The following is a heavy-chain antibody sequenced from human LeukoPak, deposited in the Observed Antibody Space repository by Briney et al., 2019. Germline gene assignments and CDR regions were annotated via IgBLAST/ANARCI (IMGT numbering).Heavy chain of an antibody. CDR2: IYYSGST. V-gene: IGHV4-59*01. Sequence: SETLSLTCTVSGGSISSYYWSWIRQPPGKGLEWIGYIYYSGSTNYNPSLKSRVTISVDTSKNQFSLKLSSVTAADTAVYYCARNYCSSTSCYSDAFDIWGQGTMVTVSS. CDR3: ARNYCSSTSCYSDAFDI. D-gene: IGHD2-2*01. CDR1: GGSISSYY. J-gene: IGHJ3*02.